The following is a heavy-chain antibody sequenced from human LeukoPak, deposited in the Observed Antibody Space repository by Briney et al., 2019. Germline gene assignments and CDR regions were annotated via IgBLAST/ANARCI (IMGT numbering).Heavy chain of an antibody. CDR3: ARHMATPGTRGFDS. CDR2: IYLGGKT. J-gene: IGHJ4*02. V-gene: IGHV4-4*02. CDR1: GGSIISANW. D-gene: IGHD5-24*01. Sequence: PSGTLSLTCAVSGGSIISANWWSWVRQPPGKGLEWIGEIYLGGKTNYNPSLKRRGTISIDTSKNQFSLKLISVTAADTALYYRARHMATPGTRGFDSWGEGTLVTVSS.